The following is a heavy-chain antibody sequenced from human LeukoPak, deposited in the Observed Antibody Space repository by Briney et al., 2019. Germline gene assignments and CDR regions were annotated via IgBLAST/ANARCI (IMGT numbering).Heavy chain of an antibody. Sequence: PGGSLRLSCATSGFSFSTQEMTWVRQAPGKGLEWVSYNGSNSRTIYYADSVKGRFTTSRDNTRNSVFLQLNSLRVEDTGFYYCARGSYTGFDLYFDYWGQGTLVTASS. CDR3: ARGSYTGFDLYFDY. D-gene: IGHD5-12*01. CDR2: NGSNSRTI. V-gene: IGHV3-48*03. CDR1: GFSFSTQE. J-gene: IGHJ4*02.